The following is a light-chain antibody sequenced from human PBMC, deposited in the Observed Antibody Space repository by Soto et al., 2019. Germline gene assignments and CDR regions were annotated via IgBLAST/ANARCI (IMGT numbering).Light chain of an antibody. Sequence: IQLTQSPSSLSASVGDRVAITCRASQSISSWLAWYQQKPGEAPKLLIYAASTLQSGVPSRFSGSGSGTDFTLTISSLQPEDFATYYCQQGYGTITFGQGTRLEIK. CDR2: AAS. V-gene: IGKV1-39*01. J-gene: IGKJ5*01. CDR1: QSISSW. CDR3: QQGYGTIT.